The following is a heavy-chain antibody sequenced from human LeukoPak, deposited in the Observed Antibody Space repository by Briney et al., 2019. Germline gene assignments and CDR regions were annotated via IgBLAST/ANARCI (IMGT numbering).Heavy chain of an antibody. CDR3: ARDLHRFGPGLG. D-gene: IGHD3-10*01. CDR2: IKQDGSEK. J-gene: IGHJ4*02. V-gene: IGHV3-7*05. CDR1: GFNFSCYW. Sequence: GGSLRLSCAASGFNFSCYWMSWVRQAPGKGLEWVSKIKQDGSEKYYVDSVKGRFTLSRDNAKNSLYLQMNSLRAEDTAVYYGARDLHRFGPGLGWGQGTLVTVSS.